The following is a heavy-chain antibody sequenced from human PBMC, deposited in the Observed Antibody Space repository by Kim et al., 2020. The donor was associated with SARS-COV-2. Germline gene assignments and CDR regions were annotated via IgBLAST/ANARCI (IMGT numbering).Heavy chain of an antibody. CDR3: IKDVLASGADV. Sequence: GYADSVKGLFTTSIDKAKNSLYLQMNSLRPEDTALYYCIKDVLASGADVWGQGTAVIVSS. J-gene: IGHJ6*02. D-gene: IGHD3-3*02. V-gene: IGHV3-9*01.